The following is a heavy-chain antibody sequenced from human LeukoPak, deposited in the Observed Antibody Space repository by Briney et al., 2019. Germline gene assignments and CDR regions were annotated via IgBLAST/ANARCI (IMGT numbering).Heavy chain of an antibody. CDR1: GFTFDNYP. CDR3: ARDVGNFDY. V-gene: IGHV3-43*02. Sequence: GGSLRLSCAASGFTFDNYPLHWVRHAPGKGLEWVSVISGDGDKTYYAASLRGRFTISRDNTKKTLYLQMNSLRAEDTAVYYCARDVGNFDYWGQGTLVTVSS. J-gene: IGHJ4*02. CDR2: ISGDGDKT.